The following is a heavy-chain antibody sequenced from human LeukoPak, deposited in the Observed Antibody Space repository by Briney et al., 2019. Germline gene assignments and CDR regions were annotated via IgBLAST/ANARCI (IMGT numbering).Heavy chain of an antibody. Sequence: ASVTVSCKASGGTFSSYAISWVRQAPGQGLEWMGGIIPIFGTANYAQKFQGRVTITADESTSTAYMELSSLRSEDTAVYYCARGVGSSWYFDYWGQGTLVTVSS. V-gene: IGHV1-69*13. D-gene: IGHD6-13*01. CDR2: IIPIFGTA. J-gene: IGHJ4*02. CDR3: ARGVGSSWYFDY. CDR1: GGTFSSYA.